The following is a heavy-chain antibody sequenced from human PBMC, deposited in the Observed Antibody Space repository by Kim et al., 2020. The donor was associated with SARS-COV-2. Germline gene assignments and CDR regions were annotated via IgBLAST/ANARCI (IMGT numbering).Heavy chain of an antibody. V-gene: IGHV1-3*01. Sequence: ASVKVSCKASGYTFTSYTMHWVRQAPGQGLEWMGWINVGYGNTKYLQKFQGRVTITRDTSASTAYMELSSLRSEDTAVYYCARYGTTLSGGYYFDYWVQG. CDR2: INVGYGNT. D-gene: IGHD1-1*01. CDR3: ARYGTTLSGGYYFDY. J-gene: IGHJ4*02. CDR1: GYTFTSYT.